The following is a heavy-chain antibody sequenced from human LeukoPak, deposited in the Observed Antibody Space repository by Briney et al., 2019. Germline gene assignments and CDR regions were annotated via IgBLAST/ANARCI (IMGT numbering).Heavy chain of an antibody. D-gene: IGHD1-26*01. CDR1: GGSISTSGHY. V-gene: IGHV4-31*03. J-gene: IGHJ4*02. Sequence: PSETLSLTCTVSGGSISTSGHYWGWIRQHPGKGLEWIGYIYYSGSAYYNPSLKSRVAISVDTSKNQFSLELSSVTAADTALYYCAREITTGGMGNFDYWGQGTLVTVSS. CDR3: AREITTGGMGNFDY. CDR2: IYYSGSA.